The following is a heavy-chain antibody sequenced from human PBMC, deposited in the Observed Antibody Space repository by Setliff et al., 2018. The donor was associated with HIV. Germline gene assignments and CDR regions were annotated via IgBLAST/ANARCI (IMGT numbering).Heavy chain of an antibody. J-gene: IGHJ4*02. Sequence: GGSLRLSCAASGFNFSTHTMNWIRQAPGKGLEWVSSISSSGTYIYYADSMKGRFTISRDNSKSVAYLQMNSLRAEDTAVYYCVQGGLSSGWGSFWGQGTLVTVSS. CDR1: GFNFSTHT. V-gene: IGHV3-21*04. D-gene: IGHD6-25*01. CDR2: ISSSGTYI. CDR3: VQGGLSSGWGSF.